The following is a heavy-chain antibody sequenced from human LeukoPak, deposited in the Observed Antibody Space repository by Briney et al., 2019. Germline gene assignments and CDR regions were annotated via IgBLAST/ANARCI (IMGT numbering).Heavy chain of an antibody. D-gene: IGHD2-8*02. Sequence: PGGSLRLSCAASGLTFSTFAMIWVRQPPGKGLEWVSSIFPSGGEIHYADSVRGRFTTSRDNSKSTLSLQMNSLRAEDTAIYYCATYRQVLLPFESWGQGTLVTVSS. CDR1: GLTFSTFA. V-gene: IGHV3-23*01. CDR3: ATYRQVLLPFES. CDR2: IFPSGGEI. J-gene: IGHJ4*02.